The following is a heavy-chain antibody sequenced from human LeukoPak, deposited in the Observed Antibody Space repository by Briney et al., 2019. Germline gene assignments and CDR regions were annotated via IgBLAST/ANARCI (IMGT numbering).Heavy chain of an antibody. CDR2: ISSNSTTI. D-gene: IGHD4-11*01. J-gene: IGHJ4*02. V-gene: IGHV3-48*01. CDR3: AARVTWETTVSDY. CDR1: GFTFSSYS. Sequence: GGSLRLSCAASGFTFSSYSINWVRQAPGKGLEWLSYISSNSTTIYYADSVKGRFTISRDNAKNLLYLQMNSLRAEATAVYYCAARVTWETTVSDYWGQGTLVTVSA.